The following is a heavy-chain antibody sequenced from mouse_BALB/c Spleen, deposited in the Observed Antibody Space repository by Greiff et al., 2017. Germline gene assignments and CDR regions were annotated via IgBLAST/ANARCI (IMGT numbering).Heavy chain of an antibody. D-gene: IGHD1-2*01. J-gene: IGHJ4*01. CDR2: IWGDGST. CDR3: ARGEENSLRVMDY. CDR1: GFSLTGYG. Sequence: QVQLKESGPGLVAPSQSLSITCTVSGFSLTGYGVNWVRQPPGKGLEWLGMIWGDGSTDYNSALKSRLSISKDNSKSQVFLKMNSLQTDDTARYYCARGEENSLRVMDYWGQGTSVTVSS. V-gene: IGHV2-6-7*01.